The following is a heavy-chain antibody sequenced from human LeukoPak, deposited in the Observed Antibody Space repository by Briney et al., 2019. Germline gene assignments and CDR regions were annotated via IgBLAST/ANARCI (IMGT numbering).Heavy chain of an antibody. CDR2: IYYSGST. Sequence: SETLSLTCTVSGGSISSSRYYWGWIRQPPGKGLEWIGSIYYSGSTYYNPSLKSRVTISVDTSRNQFSLKLSSVTAADTAVYYCARGGSRLATAGDLDYWGQGTLVTVSS. D-gene: IGHD2-21*02. J-gene: IGHJ4*02. CDR1: GGSISSSRYY. CDR3: ARGGSRLATAGDLDY. V-gene: IGHV4-39*01.